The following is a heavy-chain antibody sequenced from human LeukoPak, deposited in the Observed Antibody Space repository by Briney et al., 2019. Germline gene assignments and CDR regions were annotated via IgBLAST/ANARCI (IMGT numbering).Heavy chain of an antibody. Sequence: SVKVSCKASGGTFSSYAVNWVRQAPGQGLEWMGGIIPIFGTPDYAQKFQGRATIIRDESTSTAHMELSSLRSEDTAVYYCASPVIAAAGHGAFNIWGQGTMVTVSS. J-gene: IGHJ3*02. CDR3: ASPVIAAAGHGAFNI. CDR2: IIPIFGTP. D-gene: IGHD6-13*01. V-gene: IGHV1-69*05. CDR1: GGTFSSYA.